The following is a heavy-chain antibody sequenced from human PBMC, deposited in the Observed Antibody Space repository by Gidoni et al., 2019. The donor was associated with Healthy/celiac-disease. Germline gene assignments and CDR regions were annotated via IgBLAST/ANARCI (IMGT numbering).Heavy chain of an antibody. D-gene: IGHD6-13*01. CDR2: INPSGGST. V-gene: IGHV1-46*04. CDR3: ARGDASSSWYRNWFDP. J-gene: IGHJ5*02. CDR1: GYTFTSYY. Sequence: QVQLVQSGAAVKKPGASVKVSCKASGYTFTSYYMHWVRQAPGQGLEWMGIINPSGGSTSYAQKLQGRVTMTRDTSTSTVYMELSSLRSEDTAVYYCARGDASSSWYRNWFDPWGQGTLVTVSS.